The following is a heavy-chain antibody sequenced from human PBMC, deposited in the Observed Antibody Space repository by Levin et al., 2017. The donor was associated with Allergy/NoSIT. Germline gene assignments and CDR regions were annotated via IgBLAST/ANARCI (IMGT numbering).Heavy chain of an antibody. CDR2: IWYDGSNI. CDR1: GFSFSTHG. D-gene: IGHD2-15*01. J-gene: IGHJ5*02. Sequence: GESLKISCAASGFSFSTHGMHWVRQAPGKGLEWVAVIWYDGSNIDYADSVKGRFTISRDNRKNTLYLQMNSLRAADTAVYYCAKDWEECDGGCCYIYDHWGQGTLVTVSS. V-gene: IGHV3-33*06. CDR3: AKDWEECDGGCCYIYDH.